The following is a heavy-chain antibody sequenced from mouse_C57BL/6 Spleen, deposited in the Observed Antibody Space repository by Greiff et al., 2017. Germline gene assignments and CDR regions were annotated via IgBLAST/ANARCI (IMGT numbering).Heavy chain of an antibody. CDR3: AREGYGYDGDFDY. V-gene: IGHV1-61*01. J-gene: IGHJ2*01. CDR1: GYTFTSYW. CDR2: IYPSDSET. D-gene: IGHD2-2*01. Sequence: QVQLQQPGAELVRPGSSVKLSCKASGYTFTSYWMDWVKQRPGQGLEWIGNIYPSDSETHYNQKFKDKATLTVDKSSSTAYMQLSSLTSEDSAVYYCAREGYGYDGDFDYWGQGTTLTVSS.